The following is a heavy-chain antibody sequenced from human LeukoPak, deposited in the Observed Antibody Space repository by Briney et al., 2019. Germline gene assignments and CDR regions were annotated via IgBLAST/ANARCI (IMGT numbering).Heavy chain of an antibody. Sequence: GRSPRLSCAASGFIFSSYAMHWVRQAPGKGLEWVAVISYDGSNKYADSVKGRFTISRDNSKNTLYLQMNSLRAEDTAVYYCALNRGSGWYFHYWGQGTLVTVSS. D-gene: IGHD6-19*01. J-gene: IGHJ4*02. V-gene: IGHV3-30*04. CDR2: ISYDGSNK. CDR3: ALNRGSGWYFHY. CDR1: GFIFSSYA.